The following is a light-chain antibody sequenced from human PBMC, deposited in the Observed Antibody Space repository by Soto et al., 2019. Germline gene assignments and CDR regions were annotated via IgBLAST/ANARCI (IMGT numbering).Light chain of an antibody. V-gene: IGLV2-8*01. J-gene: IGLJ3*02. CDR2: DVT. CDR3: RCDAGGNNWV. CDR1: SSDVGTHGY. Sequence: QSALTQPPSASGYPGQSVTISCTGTSSDVGTHGYVSWYQQHAGKAPKLMIYDVTKRPSGVPDRFSGSKSANTASLTVSGLQAEDEADYYCRCDAGGNNWVFGGGTKLTVL.